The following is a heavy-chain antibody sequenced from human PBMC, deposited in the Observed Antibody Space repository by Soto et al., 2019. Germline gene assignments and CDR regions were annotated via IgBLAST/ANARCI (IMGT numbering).Heavy chain of an antibody. CDR2: IYTIGST. CDR3: AREGYYGSGSYYNWFDP. V-gene: IGHV4-4*07. D-gene: IGHD3-10*01. Sequence: QVQLQESVPGLVTPSETLSLTCTVSGGSISSYYWSWIRQPAGKGLEWIGRIYTIGSTNYNPSLKSRVTMSVDTSKNQFSLMLRSVTAADTAVYYCAREGYYGSGSYYNWFDPWGQGTRGIVSS. J-gene: IGHJ5*02. CDR1: GGSISSYY.